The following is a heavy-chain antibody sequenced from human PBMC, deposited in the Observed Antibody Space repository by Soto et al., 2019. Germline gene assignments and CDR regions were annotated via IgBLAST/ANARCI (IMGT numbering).Heavy chain of an antibody. V-gene: IGHV4-34*01. D-gene: IGHD2-8*01. CDR2: INHSGST. CDR1: GGSFSGYY. CDR3: ARINAAFDI. Sequence: SETLCLTCAVYGGSFSGYYWSWIRQPPGKGLEWIGEINHSGSTNYNPSLKSRVTISVDTSKNQFSLKLSSVTAADTAVYYCARINAAFDIWGQGTMVTVSS. J-gene: IGHJ3*02.